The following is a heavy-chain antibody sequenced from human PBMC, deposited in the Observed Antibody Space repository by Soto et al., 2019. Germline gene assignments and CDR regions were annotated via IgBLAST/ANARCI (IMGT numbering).Heavy chain of an antibody. D-gene: IGHD2-21*01. CDR3: RGWPHKEPTDD. CDR2: IRSKANSYAT. Sequence: GGSLRLSCAASGFTFSGSAMHWVRQASGKGLEWVGRIRSKANSYATAYAASVKGRFTISRDDSKNTAYLQMNSLKTEDTAVYYCRGWPHKEPTDDWGQGTLVTVSS. V-gene: IGHV3-73*01. J-gene: IGHJ4*02. CDR1: GFTFSGSA.